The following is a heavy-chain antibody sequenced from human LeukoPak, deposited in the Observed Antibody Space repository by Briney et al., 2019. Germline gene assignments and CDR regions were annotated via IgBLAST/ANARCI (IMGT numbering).Heavy chain of an antibody. D-gene: IGHD6-13*01. CDR1: GGTFSSYA. J-gene: IGHJ4*02. Sequence: GASVKVSCKASGGTFSSYAISWVRQAPGQGLGWMGGIIPIFGTANYAQKFQGRVTITADESTSTAYMELSSLRSEDTAVYYCARGQSSSWLVTAMTYWGQGTLVTVSS. V-gene: IGHV1-69*13. CDR3: ARGQSSSWLVTAMTY. CDR2: IIPIFGTA.